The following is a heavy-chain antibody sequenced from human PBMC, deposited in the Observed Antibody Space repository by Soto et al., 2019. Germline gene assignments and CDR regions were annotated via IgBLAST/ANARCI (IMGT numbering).Heavy chain of an antibody. V-gene: IGHV4-31*03. CDR1: GGSISSGGYY. J-gene: IGHJ5*02. CDR3: ARARNRPRGWFDP. CDR2: IYYSGST. Sequence: TSETLSLTCTVSGGSISSGGYYWSWIRQHPGKGLEWIGYIYYSGSTYYNPSLKSRVTISVDTSKNQFSLKLSSVTAADTAVYYCARARNRPRGWFDPWGQGTLVTVSS. D-gene: IGHD3-10*01.